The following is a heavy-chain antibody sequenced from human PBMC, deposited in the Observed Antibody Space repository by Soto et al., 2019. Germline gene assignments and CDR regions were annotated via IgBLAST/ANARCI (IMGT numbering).Heavy chain of an antibody. CDR2: ISYDGSNT. Sequence: QAHLVESGGGVVQPGTSLRLSCAASGVSFNSYDMHWVRQAPGKGPEWVAIISYDGSNTYYSDSVRGRFTISRDNSKDTLYLNMHSLRSEDTAIYYCARISRYCSGGDCHAWGQGTQVTVSS. V-gene: IGHV3-30*03. CDR1: GVSFNSYD. D-gene: IGHD2-15*01. J-gene: IGHJ5*02. CDR3: ARISRYCSGGDCHA.